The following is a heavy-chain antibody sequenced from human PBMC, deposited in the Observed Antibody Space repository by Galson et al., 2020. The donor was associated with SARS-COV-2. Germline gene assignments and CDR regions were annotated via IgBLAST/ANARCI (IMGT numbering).Heavy chain of an antibody. CDR2: VSYGGGS. CDR1: GGSVSSYRYY. CDR3: ARETYDSSGYYYDY. J-gene: IGHJ4*02. D-gene: IGHD3-22*01. Sequence: SETLSLTCTVSGGSVSSYRYYWSWIRQPPGKGLEWIGYVSYGGGSSYNPSLKSRVTISVDTSQNQFSLKVSSVTAADTALYYCARETYDSSGYYYDYWGKGTLVTVSS. V-gene: IGHV4-61*01.